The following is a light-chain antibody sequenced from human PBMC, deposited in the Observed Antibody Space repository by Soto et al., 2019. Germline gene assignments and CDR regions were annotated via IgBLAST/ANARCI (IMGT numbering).Light chain of an antibody. V-gene: IGKV1-5*03. Sequence: DIQMTQSPSTLSASVGDRVTITCRASQSISSWLAWYQQKPGKAPKLLIHKASSLESGVPSRFSGSGSGKEFTLTMIRLQPDDFATYYCQQYNLYWTFGQGTKVEI. CDR1: QSISSW. CDR2: KAS. J-gene: IGKJ1*01. CDR3: QQYNLYWT.